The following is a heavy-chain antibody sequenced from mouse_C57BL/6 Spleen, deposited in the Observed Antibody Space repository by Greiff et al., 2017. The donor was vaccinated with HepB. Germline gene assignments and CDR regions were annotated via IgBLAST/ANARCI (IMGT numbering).Heavy chain of an antibody. CDR2: FDPNSGGT. D-gene: IGHD2-4*01. Sequence: QVQLQQPGAELVKPGASVKLSCKASGYTFTSYWMHWVKQRPGRGLEWIGRFDPNSGGTKYNEKFKSKATLTVDKPSSTVYMQHSSLTSEDSAVYYCARDYDYGGYFDVWGTGTTVTVSS. CDR3: ARDYDYGGYFDV. J-gene: IGHJ1*03. V-gene: IGHV1-72*01. CDR1: GYTFTSYW.